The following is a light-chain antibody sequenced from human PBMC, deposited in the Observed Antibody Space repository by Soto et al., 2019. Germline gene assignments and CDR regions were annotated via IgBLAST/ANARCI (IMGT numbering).Light chain of an antibody. Sequence: DIQMTPSPSSVAASVGDRVTITCRARQAISSWLAWYQQTPGTAPKLLXFAASSLQTGVPSRFRGSGSGTEFTLTISSLPPEDFAVYYCQHRMNSPLTFGQGTRLEIK. CDR1: QAISSW. CDR3: QHRMNSPLT. V-gene: IGKV1D-12*01. J-gene: IGKJ5*01. CDR2: AAS.